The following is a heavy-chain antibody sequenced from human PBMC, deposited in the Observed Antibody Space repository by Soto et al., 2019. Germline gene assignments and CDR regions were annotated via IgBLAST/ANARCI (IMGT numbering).Heavy chain of an antibody. D-gene: IGHD4-17*01. CDR2: VSQDGTA. CDR1: GCTFSTYT. V-gene: IGHV3-23*01. J-gene: IGHJ4*02. CDR3: AKDMRPDGVWEFDY. Sequence: VPLLESGGGLAQPGRSLRLSCEASGCTFSTYTMAWVRQAPGRGPEWVAGVSQDGTAHYADSVKGRFNISRDNSRDTVYLQMITLRGEDTAVYYCAKDMRPDGVWEFDYWGQRTLVTVAS.